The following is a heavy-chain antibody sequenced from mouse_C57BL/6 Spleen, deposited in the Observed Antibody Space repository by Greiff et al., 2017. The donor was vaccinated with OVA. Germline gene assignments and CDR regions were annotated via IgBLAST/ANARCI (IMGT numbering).Heavy chain of an antibody. J-gene: IGHJ2*01. CDR1: GYAFSSSW. D-gene: IGHD4-1*01. CDR3: ARSTGTLYFDG. V-gene: IGHV1-82*01. CDR2: IYPGDGDT. Sequence: QVQLQQSGPELVKPGASVKISCKASGYAFSSSWMNWVKQRPGKGLEWIGRIYPGDGDTNYNGKFKGKATLTADKSSSTAYMQLSSLTSEDSAVYFCARSTGTLYFDGRGKGTTLTVSS.